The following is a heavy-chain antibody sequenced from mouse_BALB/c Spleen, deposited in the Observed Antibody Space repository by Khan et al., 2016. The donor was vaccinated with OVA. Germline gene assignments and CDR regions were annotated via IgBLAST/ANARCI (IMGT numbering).Heavy chain of an antibody. J-gene: IGHJ4*01. Sequence: VQLQESGPGLVKPSQSLSLTCTVTGYSITSDYAWNWIRQFPGNKLECMGYISYSGSTNYNPALKSRISFIRDTSKNQFFLQLNSVTTEDTATYYGARDGARYNYCIDYWGQGTSVTVSS. D-gene: IGHD1-1*02. V-gene: IGHV3-2*02. CDR1: GYSITSDYA. CDR3: ARDGARYNYCIDY. CDR2: ISYSGST.